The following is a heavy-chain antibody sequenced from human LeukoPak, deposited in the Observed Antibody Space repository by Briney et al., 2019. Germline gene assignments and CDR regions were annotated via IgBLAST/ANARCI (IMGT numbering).Heavy chain of an antibody. V-gene: IGHV3-21*01. CDR2: ISSSSSYI. Sequence: GGSLRLSCAASGFTFSSYSMNWVRQAPGQGLEWVSSISSSSSYIYYADSVKSRFTISRDNAKNSLYLQMNSLRAEDTAVYYCAGTGPPAYYYYMDVWGKGTTVTVSS. CDR3: AGTGPPAYYYYMDV. CDR1: GFTFSSYS. J-gene: IGHJ6*03. D-gene: IGHD1-14*01.